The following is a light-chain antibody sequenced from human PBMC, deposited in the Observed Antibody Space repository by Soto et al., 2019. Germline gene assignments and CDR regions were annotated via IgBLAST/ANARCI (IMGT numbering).Light chain of an antibody. CDR3: SSYTSSSTVI. CDR1: NIDVGDYKY. Sequence: QSALTQPASVSGSPGQSITISCTATNIDVGDYKYVSWYQQHPGNAPKLMIYEVSNRPSGVSNRFSGSRSGNTASLTISGLQAEDEADYYCSSYTSSSTVIFGGGTQLTVL. V-gene: IGLV2-14*01. J-gene: IGLJ7*01. CDR2: EVS.